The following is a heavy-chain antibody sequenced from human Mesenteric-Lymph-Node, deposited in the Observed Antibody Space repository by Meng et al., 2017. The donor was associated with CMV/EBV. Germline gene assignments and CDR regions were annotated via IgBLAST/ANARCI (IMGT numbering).Heavy chain of an antibody. CDR1: GGSFSGYY. V-gene: IGHV4-34*01. CDR2: INHSGST. Sequence: QWQYQQGRAGRLKPSATLSFTCAVYGGSFSGYYWNWIRQSPEKGLEWIGEINHSGSTTYNPSFTSRIIISVDTSTNQISLNMSSVTAADTAVYYCARGSSYDILTGYFDYWGQGALVTVSS. J-gene: IGHJ4*02. D-gene: IGHD3-9*01. CDR3: ARGSSYDILTGYFDY.